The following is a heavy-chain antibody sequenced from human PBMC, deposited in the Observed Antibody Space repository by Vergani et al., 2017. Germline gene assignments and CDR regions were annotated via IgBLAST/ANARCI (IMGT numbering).Heavy chain of an antibody. CDR2: ISAYNGNT. D-gene: IGHD6-19*01. J-gene: IGHJ4*02. CDR3: ARGQWLVPNFFND. Sequence: QVQLVQSGAVVKKPGASVKVSCKASGYTFTSYGISWVRQAPGQGLEWMGWISAYNGNTNYAQKLQGRVTMTADSSTSTAYMEPRSLRSDDTAVYCCARGQWLVPNFFNDWGEGTLVAVSS. CDR1: GYTFTSYG. V-gene: IGHV1-18*04.